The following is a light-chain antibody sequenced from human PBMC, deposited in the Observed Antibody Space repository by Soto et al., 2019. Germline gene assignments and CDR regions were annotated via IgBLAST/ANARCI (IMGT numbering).Light chain of an antibody. CDR1: QSLSSSY. J-gene: IGKJ3*01. V-gene: IGKV3D-15*01. CDR2: DAS. Sequence: EIVMTQSPATLSVSPGERAILSCRASQSLSSSYLAWYQQKPGQAPRLLIYDASSRATGIPDRFSGSGSGTEFTLTISSLQSEDFAVYYCQQYNTWPLTFGPGTRVDIK. CDR3: QQYNTWPLT.